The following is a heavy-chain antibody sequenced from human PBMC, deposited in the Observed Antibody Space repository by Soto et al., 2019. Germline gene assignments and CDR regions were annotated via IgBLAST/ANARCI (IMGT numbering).Heavy chain of an antibody. CDR3: ALVVPAAIVYYYMDV. CDR1: GYTFTSYA. J-gene: IGHJ6*03. V-gene: IGHV1-3*01. D-gene: IGHD2-2*01. Sequence: GASVKVSCKASGYTFTSYAMHWVRQAPGQRLEWMGWINAGNGNTKYSQKFQGRVTITRDTSASTAYMELSSLRSEDTAVYYCALVVPAAIVYYYMDVWGKGTTVTVSS. CDR2: INAGNGNT.